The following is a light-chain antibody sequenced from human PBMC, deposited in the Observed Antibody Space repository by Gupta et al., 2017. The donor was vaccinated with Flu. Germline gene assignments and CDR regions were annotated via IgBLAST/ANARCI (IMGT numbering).Light chain of an antibody. J-gene: IGKJ3*01. CDR1: QSVSSY. CDR3: QQGSNWPLT. V-gene: IGKV3-11*01. Sequence: PATLSWSPGERATLSCRASQSVSSYIAWYQQKPGQAPRLLIYDASNRATGIPARFSGSGSGTDFTLTISSLEPEDFAVYYCQQGSNWPLTFGHGTKVDIK. CDR2: DAS.